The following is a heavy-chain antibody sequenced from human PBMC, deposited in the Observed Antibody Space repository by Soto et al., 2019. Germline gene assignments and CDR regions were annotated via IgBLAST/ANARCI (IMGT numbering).Heavy chain of an antibody. V-gene: IGHV1-24*01. CDR2: FDPEDGET. Sequence: ASVKVSCKVSGYTLTELSMHWVRQAPGKGLEWMGGFDPEDGETIYAQKFQGRVTMTEDTSTDTAYMELSSLRSEDTAVYYCATAQRLRFLEWLLDEGWFDPWGQGTLVTVSS. CDR1: GYTLTELS. J-gene: IGHJ5*02. D-gene: IGHD3-3*01. CDR3: ATAQRLRFLEWLLDEGWFDP.